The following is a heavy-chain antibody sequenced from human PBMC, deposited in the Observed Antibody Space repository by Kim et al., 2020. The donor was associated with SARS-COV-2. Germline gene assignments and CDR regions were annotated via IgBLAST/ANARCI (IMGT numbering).Heavy chain of an antibody. CDR1: GGTFSRYA. D-gene: IGHD3-10*01. Sequence: SVKVSCKASGGTFSRYAISWVRQAPGQGLEWMGRIIPILGIANYAQKFQGRVTITADKSTSTAYMELSSLRSEDTAVYYCARDPFLLWFGVDSEPTKRYGMDVWGQGTTVTVSS. J-gene: IGHJ6*02. V-gene: IGHV1-69*04. CDR3: ARDPFLLWFGVDSEPTKRYGMDV. CDR2: IIPILGIA.